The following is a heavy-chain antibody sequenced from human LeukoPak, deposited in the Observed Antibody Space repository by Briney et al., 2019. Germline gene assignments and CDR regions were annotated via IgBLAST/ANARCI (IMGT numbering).Heavy chain of an antibody. CDR1: GFTFSRYA. Sequence: GGSLRLSCAASGFTFSRYAMHWVRQAPGRGLEWVAVISYDGSNKHYADSVKGRFTISRDNSKNTLYLQMNSLRAEDTAVYYCARDRKLGYCSSSSCFVFDYWGQGTLVTVSS. D-gene: IGHD2-2*01. J-gene: IGHJ4*02. V-gene: IGHV3-30*04. CDR2: ISYDGSNK. CDR3: ARDRKLGYCSSSSCFVFDY.